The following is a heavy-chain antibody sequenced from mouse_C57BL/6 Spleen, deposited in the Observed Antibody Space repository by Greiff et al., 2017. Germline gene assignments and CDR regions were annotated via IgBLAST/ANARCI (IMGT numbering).Heavy chain of an antibody. CDR2: IYPGSGNT. CDR3: AREEIYYDYGVDFDV. D-gene: IGHD2-4*01. J-gene: IGHJ1*03. CDR1: GYTFTDYY. Sequence: VQLQQSGAELVRPGASVKLSCKASGYTFTDYYINWVKQRPGQGLEWIARIYPGSGNTYYNEKFKGKATLTAEKSSSTAYMQLSSLTSEDSAVYFCAREEIYYDYGVDFDVWGTGTTVTVSS. V-gene: IGHV1-76*01.